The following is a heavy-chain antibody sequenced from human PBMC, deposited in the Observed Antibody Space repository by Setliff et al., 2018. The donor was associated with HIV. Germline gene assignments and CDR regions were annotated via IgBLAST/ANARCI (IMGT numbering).Heavy chain of an antibody. CDR1: GESLSNHD. CDR3: ARVASGSGWSDGLYYLDS. CDR2: ITHSGST. D-gene: IGHD6-19*01. V-gene: IGHV4-34*01. J-gene: IGHJ4*02. Sequence: PSETLSLTCAVYGESLSNHDWSRIRQPPGKGLEWIGEITHSGSTNYNPSLRSRVSISVETSKNQFSLRLSSVTAADTAVYSCARVASGSGWSDGLYYLDSWGRGTLVTVSS.